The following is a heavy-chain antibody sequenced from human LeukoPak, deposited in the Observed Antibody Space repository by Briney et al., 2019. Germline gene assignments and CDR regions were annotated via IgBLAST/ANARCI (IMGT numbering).Heavy chain of an antibody. CDR2: ISYNGST. Sequence: SETLSLTCSVSAVSITTYYWSWIRQSPGKGLEWIGSISYNGSTNYNPSLKSRVTISVDTSKNHFSLNLSSVTAADTAVYYCARVGHLTNNWFDPWGQGSLVSVSS. D-gene: IGHD4-11*01. J-gene: IGHJ5*02. CDR1: AVSITTYY. V-gene: IGHV4-59*01. CDR3: ARVGHLTNNWFDP.